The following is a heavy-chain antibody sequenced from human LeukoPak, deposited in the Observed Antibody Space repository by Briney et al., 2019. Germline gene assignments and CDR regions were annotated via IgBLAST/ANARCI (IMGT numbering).Heavy chain of an antibody. Sequence: SETLSLTCSVSGGSITSHFWSWIRQPPGKGLEWIGYIHYSGSTNYNPSLKSRVTISPDTSKNQLFLKLNSVTAADTAVYYCARLVWLGESPGSWFDSWGQGTLVTISS. CDR1: GGSITSHF. CDR3: ARLVWLGESPGSWFDS. CDR2: IHYSGST. J-gene: IGHJ5*01. V-gene: IGHV4-59*11. D-gene: IGHD3-10*01.